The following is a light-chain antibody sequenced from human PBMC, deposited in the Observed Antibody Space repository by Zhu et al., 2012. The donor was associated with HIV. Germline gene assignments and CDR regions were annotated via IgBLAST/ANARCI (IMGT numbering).Light chain of an antibody. CDR1: QDISIY. V-gene: IGKV1-9*01. Sequence: DTQLTHSPSFLSASVGDRVTITCRASQDISIYLAWYQQKPGKAPKLLIYPASALQSGVPSRFSGSRSGTEFTLTISSLQPEDFGTYYCQQFNTYPLTFGGGTKVEIK. J-gene: IGKJ4*01. CDR3: QQFNTYPLT. CDR2: PAS.